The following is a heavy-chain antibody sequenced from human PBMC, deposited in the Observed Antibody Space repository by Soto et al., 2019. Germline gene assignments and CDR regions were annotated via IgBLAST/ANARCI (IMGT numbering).Heavy chain of an antibody. CDR2: TYYSGST. J-gene: IGHJ4*02. D-gene: IGHD7-27*01. Sequence: PSETLSLTCTVSGGSIRSYYWSWIRQPPGKGLEWIGYTYYSGSTNYNPSLKSRVTISIDTPKNQFSLKLSSVTAADTAVYYCVSKINWGNDYWGQGTLVTVSS. CDR3: VSKINWGNDY. V-gene: IGHV4-59*08. CDR1: GGSIRSYY.